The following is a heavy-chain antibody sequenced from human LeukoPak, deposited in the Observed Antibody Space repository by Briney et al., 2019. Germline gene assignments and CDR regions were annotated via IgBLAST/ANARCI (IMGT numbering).Heavy chain of an antibody. D-gene: IGHD3-22*01. V-gene: IGHV4-59*01. Sequence: SETLSLTCTVSGGSISTYYWSWIRQPPGKGLEWIACISYSGSTKYNPSLKSRVTISVDTSKNQLSLKLSSVTAADTAVYYCAREPGFDSSGYLNWFDPWGQGTLVTVSS. CDR2: ISYSGST. CDR1: GGSISTYY. J-gene: IGHJ5*02. CDR3: AREPGFDSSGYLNWFDP.